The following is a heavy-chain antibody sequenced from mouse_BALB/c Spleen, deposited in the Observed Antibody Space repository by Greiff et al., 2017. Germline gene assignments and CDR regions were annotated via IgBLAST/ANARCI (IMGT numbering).Heavy chain of an antibody. D-gene: IGHD2-4*01. CDR1: GYSITSDYA. CDR2: ISYSGST. V-gene: IGHV3-2*02. CDR3: ARGDYDGPWFAY. J-gene: IGHJ3*01. Sequence: EVKLVESGPGLVKPSQSLSLTCTVTGYSITSDYAWNWIRQFPGNKLEWMGYISYSGSTSYNPSLKSRISITRDTSKNQFFLQLNSVTTEDTATYYCARGDYDGPWFAYWGQGTLVTVSA.